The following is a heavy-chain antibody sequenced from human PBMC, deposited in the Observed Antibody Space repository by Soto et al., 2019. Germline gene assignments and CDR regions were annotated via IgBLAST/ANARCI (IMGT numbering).Heavy chain of an antibody. CDR3: ARDRFGGTQGTNWLDP. CDR2: IGHDGDYT. V-gene: IGHV3-33*01. CDR1: GFNFRAYG. J-gene: IGHJ5*02. D-gene: IGHD1-26*01. Sequence: QEQLAESGGGVVQPGRSLRLSCAASGFNFRAYGMHWVRQAQGRGLEWVAVIGHDGDYTFYGDSVKGRFSISRDNPRNTLYLQMNALRAEDTAMYFCARDRFGGTQGTNWLDPWGQGTLVIVSS.